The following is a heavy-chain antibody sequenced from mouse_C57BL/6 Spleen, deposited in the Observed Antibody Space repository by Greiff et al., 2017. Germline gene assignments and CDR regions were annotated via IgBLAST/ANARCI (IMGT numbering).Heavy chain of an antibody. CDR3: TADCGSSYAY. V-gene: IGHV6-3*01. CDR2: IRLKSDNYAT. Sequence: EVMLVASGGGLVQPGGSMKLSCVASGFPFSNYWMNWVRQSPEKGLEWVAQIRLKSDNYATHYAESVKGRFPISRDDSKSSDYLQTNNTRAEDSRISHCTADCGSSYAYWGQGTTLTVSA. D-gene: IGHD1-1*01. CDR1: GFPFSNYW. J-gene: IGHJ2*01.